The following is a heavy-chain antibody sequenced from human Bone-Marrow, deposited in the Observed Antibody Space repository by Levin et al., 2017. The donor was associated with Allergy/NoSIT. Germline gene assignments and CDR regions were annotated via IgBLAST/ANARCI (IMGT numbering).Heavy chain of an antibody. CDR3: AKGGLLELGATEFDY. J-gene: IGHJ4*02. Sequence: PGGSLRLSCAASGFDFSNYAMSWVRQAPGKGLEWVSGISAGGGSTYDADSVKGRFTISRDNSKNTLYLQMNSLRVEDTAVYYCAKGGLLELGATEFDYWGQGTLVTVSS. CDR2: ISAGGGST. D-gene: IGHD1-26*01. CDR1: GFDFSNYA. V-gene: IGHV3-23*01.